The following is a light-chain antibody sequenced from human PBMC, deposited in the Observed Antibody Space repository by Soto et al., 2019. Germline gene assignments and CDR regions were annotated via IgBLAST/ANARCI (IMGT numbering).Light chain of an antibody. Sequence: AIQLTQSPSSLSASVGDRVTITCRASQGISTALAWYQQKPGKPPKLLISDSSILESGVPSRFGGSGSGTDFTLTISSLQPEDVATYYCQQFDTYPRTFGQGTRLDFK. CDR2: DSS. J-gene: IGKJ5*01. V-gene: IGKV1-13*02. CDR3: QQFDTYPRT. CDR1: QGISTA.